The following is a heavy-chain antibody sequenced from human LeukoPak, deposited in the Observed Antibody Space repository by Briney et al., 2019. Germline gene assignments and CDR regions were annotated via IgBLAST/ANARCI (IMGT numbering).Heavy chain of an antibody. CDR2: IHTSSRV. Sequence: SETLALTCTVSGDSITRGTYYWNWIRQPAGKGLEWIGRIHTSSRVNYNPSLKSRVTISIDTSRNLVSLRLTSVTAADAAVYYCARDRGNGDYGDYFDSWAQGTLVSVSS. V-gene: IGHV4-61*02. J-gene: IGHJ4*02. CDR3: ARDRGNGDYGDYFDS. CDR1: GDSITRGTYY. D-gene: IGHD4-17*01.